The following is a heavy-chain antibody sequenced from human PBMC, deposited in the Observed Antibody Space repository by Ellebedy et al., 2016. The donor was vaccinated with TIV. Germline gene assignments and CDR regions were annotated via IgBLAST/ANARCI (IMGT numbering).Heavy chain of an antibody. CDR2: IDPSDSYT. Sequence: GESLKISCKGSGYSFTSYWISWVRQMPGKGLEWMGRIDPSDSYTNYSPSFQGHVTISADQSISTAYLQWSSLKASDTAMYYCARGKVLPKGPYNWFDPWGQGTLVTVSS. J-gene: IGHJ5*02. V-gene: IGHV5-10-1*01. CDR1: GYSFTSYW. CDR3: ARGKVLPKGPYNWFDP. D-gene: IGHD2/OR15-2a*01.